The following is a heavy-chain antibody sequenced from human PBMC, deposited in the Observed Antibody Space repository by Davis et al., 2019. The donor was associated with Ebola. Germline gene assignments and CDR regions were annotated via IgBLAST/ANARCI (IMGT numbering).Heavy chain of an antibody. CDR2: INPSGGST. Sequence: ASVKVSCKASGYTFTSYDINWVRQATGQGLEWMGIINPSGGSTSYAQKFQGRGTMTRDTSTSTVYMELSSLRSEDTAVYYCARGSYGDYFDYWGQGTLVTVSS. CDR1: GYTFTSYD. D-gene: IGHD4-17*01. V-gene: IGHV1-46*01. J-gene: IGHJ4*02. CDR3: ARGSYGDYFDY.